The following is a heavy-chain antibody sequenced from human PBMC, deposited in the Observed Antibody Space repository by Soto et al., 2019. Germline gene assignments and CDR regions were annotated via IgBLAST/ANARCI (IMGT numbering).Heavy chain of an antibody. D-gene: IGHD4-17*01. CDR1: GFTFGAHP. J-gene: IGHJ4*02. Sequence: EVQLLESGGGLVQPGGSLTVSCAASGFTFGAHPMSWVRLAPGKGLEWVSTISGYGGSTYYPDSLKGRFIISRDNSKNTLHLQINTMRAKDRAIYFCAKQRPTVTTSFDYWGQGTLVTGSS. CDR2: ISGYGGST. CDR3: AKQRPTVTTSFDY. V-gene: IGHV3-23*01.